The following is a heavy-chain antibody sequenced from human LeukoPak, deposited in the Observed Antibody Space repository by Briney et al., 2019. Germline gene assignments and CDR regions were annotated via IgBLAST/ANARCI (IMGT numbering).Heavy chain of an antibody. CDR2: ISGSGGST. V-gene: IGHV3-23*01. D-gene: IGHD6-6*01. Sequence: GGSLRLSCAASGFTFSRYAMSWVRQAPGKGLEWVSAISGSGGSTYYADSVKGRFTISRDNSKNTLYLQMNSLRAEDTAVYYCAKDLREQLGPLDYWGQGTLVTVSS. CDR1: GFTFSRYA. J-gene: IGHJ4*02. CDR3: AKDLREQLGPLDY.